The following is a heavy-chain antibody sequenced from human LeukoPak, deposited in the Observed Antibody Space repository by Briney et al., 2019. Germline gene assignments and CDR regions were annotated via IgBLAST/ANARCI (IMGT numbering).Heavy chain of an antibody. CDR2: IYHSGNT. V-gene: IGHV4-4*02. J-gene: IGHJ6*02. CDR1: GRSISSNNW. D-gene: IGHD4-17*01. CDR3: AAGGVTTPYGMDV. Sequence: PSGTLSLTCAVSGRSISSNNWWSWVRQPPGKGLEWIGEIYHSGNTNYNPSLKSRVTISVDKSKNQFSLKLSSVTAADTAVYYCAAGGVTTPYGMDVWGQGTTVTVSS.